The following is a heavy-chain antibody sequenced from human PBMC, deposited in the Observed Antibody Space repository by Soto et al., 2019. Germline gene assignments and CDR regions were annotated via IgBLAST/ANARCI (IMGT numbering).Heavy chain of an antibody. D-gene: IGHD2-15*01. CDR1: GDSASSNSAA. CDR2: TYYRSKWYN. Sequence: SQTLSLTCAISGDSASSNSAAWNWIRQSPSRGLEWLGRTYYRSKWYNDYAVSVKSRITINPDTSKNQFSLQLNSVTPEDTAVYYCASSKGYCSGGSCYHFDYWGQGTLVTVSS. V-gene: IGHV6-1*01. J-gene: IGHJ4*02. CDR3: ASSKGYCSGGSCYHFDY.